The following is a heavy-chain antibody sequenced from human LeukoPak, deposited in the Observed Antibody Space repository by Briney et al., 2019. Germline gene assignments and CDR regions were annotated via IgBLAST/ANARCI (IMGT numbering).Heavy chain of an antibody. CDR1: GGSINSTTYY. Sequence: SETLSLTCTVSGGSINSTTYYWGWIRQPPGKGLEWIGSIYYSGSTYYSTSLKSRVTMSVDTSKNQFSLKLSSVTAADTAFYFCARHDCSSTICRCFDCWGQGTPVTVSS. CDR3: ARHDCSSTICRCFDC. CDR2: IYYSGST. D-gene: IGHD2-2*01. V-gene: IGHV4-39*01. J-gene: IGHJ4*02.